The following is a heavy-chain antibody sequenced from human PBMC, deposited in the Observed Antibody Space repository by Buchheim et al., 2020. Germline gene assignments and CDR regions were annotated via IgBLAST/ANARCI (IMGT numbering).Heavy chain of an antibody. CDR3: ARVWGYCSGGSCYRFYYYYYGMDV. CDR1: GYTFTSYD. Sequence: QVQLVQSGVEVKKPGASVKVSCKASGYTFTSYDINWVRQATGQGLEWMGWMNPNSGNTGYAQKFQGRVTMTRNTYISTAYMELSSLRSEDTAVYYCARVWGYCSGGSCYRFYYYYYGMDVWGQGTT. CDR2: MNPNSGNT. V-gene: IGHV1-8*01. D-gene: IGHD2-15*01. J-gene: IGHJ6*02.